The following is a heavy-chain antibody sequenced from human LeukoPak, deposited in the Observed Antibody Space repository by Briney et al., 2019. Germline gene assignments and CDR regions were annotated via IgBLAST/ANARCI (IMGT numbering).Heavy chain of an antibody. J-gene: IGHJ4*02. Sequence: TASETLSLTCTVSGGSISSSSYSWGWIRQPPGKGLEWIGSIYYSGSTYYNPSLKSRVTISVDTSKNQFSLKLSSVTAADTAVYYCARHERDPTLLDYWGQGTLVTVSS. CDR3: ARHERDPTLLDY. CDR1: GGSISSSSYS. V-gene: IGHV4-39*01. CDR2: IYYSGST.